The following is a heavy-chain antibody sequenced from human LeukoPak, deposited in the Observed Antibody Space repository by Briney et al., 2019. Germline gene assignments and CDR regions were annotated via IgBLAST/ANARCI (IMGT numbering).Heavy chain of an antibody. Sequence: ASVKVSCKASSYTLTSYGISWVRQAPGQGLEWMGWISAYNGNTNYAQKLQGRVTMTTDTSTSTAYMELRSLRSDDTAVYYCARDRGEYGDHYFDYWGQGTLVTVSS. CDR3: ARDRGEYGDHYFDY. V-gene: IGHV1-18*01. CDR2: ISAYNGNT. CDR1: SYTLTSYG. J-gene: IGHJ4*02. D-gene: IGHD4-17*01.